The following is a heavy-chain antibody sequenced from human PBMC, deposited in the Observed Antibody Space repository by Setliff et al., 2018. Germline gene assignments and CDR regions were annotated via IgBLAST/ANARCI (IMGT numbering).Heavy chain of an antibody. Sequence: SSETLSLTCTVSGASINSGTYYWAWIRQPPGKGLEWIGRIHYSGTTYYNASLKSRVTMSVDKSKNQFSLKLTSVTAADTAVYYCARGLEGEDYFYYMDVWGKGNTVTVSS. V-gene: IGHV4-39*07. D-gene: IGHD2-21*01. CDR3: ARGLEGEDYFYYMDV. J-gene: IGHJ6*03. CDR2: IHYSGTT. CDR1: GASINSGTYY.